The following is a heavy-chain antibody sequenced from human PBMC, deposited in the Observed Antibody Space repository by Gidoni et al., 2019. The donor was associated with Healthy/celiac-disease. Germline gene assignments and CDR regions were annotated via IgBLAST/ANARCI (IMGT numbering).Heavy chain of an antibody. CDR2: IKSKTDGGTT. Sequence: EVQLVESGGGLVKPGGSLRLSCAASGFTVGNAWMSWVLQAPGKGLGWVGRIKSKTDGGTTDYAAPVKGRFTISRDDSKNTLYLQMNSLKTEDTAVYYCTTDSGDGTMVQGVIITGDAFDIWGQGTMVTVSS. D-gene: IGHD3-10*01. J-gene: IGHJ3*02. CDR1: GFTVGNAW. V-gene: IGHV3-15*01. CDR3: TTDSGDGTMVQGVIITGDAFDI.